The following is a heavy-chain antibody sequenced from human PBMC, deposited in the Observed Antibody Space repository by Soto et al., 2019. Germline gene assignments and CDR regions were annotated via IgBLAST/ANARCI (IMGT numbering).Heavy chain of an antibody. CDR3: ARVSSGWSFDAFDI. D-gene: IGHD6-19*01. CDR1: GYTLTHYG. V-gene: IGHV1-18*01. CDR2: ISPYNDDT. Sequence: GASVKGSCKASGYTLTHYGISWVRQAPGQGLEWMGWISPYNDDTKSAQKVQGRVTMTRDTSTSTVYMELRRLRSDDTAVYYCARVSSGWSFDAFDIWGQGTMVTVSS. J-gene: IGHJ3*02.